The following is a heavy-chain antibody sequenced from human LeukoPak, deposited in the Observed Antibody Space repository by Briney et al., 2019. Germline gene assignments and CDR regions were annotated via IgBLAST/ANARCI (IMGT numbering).Heavy chain of an antibody. V-gene: IGHV4-61*02. CDR3: ARVSPSLLLWFGELHDYYMDV. Sequence: SETLSLTCTVSGGSISSGSYYWSWIRQPVGKGLEWIGRIYTSGSTNYNPSLKSRVTISVDTSKNQFSLKLSSVTAADTAVYYCARVSPSLLLWFGELHDYYMDVWGKGTTVTISS. J-gene: IGHJ6*03. CDR2: IYTSGST. D-gene: IGHD3-10*01. CDR1: GGSISSGSYY.